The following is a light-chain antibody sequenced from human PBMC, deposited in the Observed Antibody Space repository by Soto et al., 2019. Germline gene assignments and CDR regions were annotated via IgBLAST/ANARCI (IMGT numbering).Light chain of an antibody. J-gene: IGKJ4*01. V-gene: IGKV1-39*01. Sequence: DIVMTQSPSSLSASVGDRVTLTCRASENIRTYLNWYQHKPGKAPNLLIYGASTLQSGVPSRFSGSGSGTDFTLTISRLQPEDFATYYCQESYSAPEFTFGGGTKVDIK. CDR1: ENIRTY. CDR3: QESYSAPEFT. CDR2: GAS.